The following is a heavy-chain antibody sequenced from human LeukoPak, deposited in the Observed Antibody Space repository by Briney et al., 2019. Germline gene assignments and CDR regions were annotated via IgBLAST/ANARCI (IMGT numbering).Heavy chain of an antibody. Sequence: GGSLRLSCAASGFTFSSYNMNWVRQAPGKGLEGVSSISSSSDYIYYADSVKGRFPISRDNAKTSLYLQMKSLRAEDTAVYYCARGKTSQNIVTRKTYNWFDPWGQGTLVTVSS. J-gene: IGHJ5*02. D-gene: IGHD2/OR15-2a*01. V-gene: IGHV3-21*01. CDR3: ARGKTSQNIVTRKTYNWFDP. CDR2: ISSSSDYI. CDR1: GFTFSSYN.